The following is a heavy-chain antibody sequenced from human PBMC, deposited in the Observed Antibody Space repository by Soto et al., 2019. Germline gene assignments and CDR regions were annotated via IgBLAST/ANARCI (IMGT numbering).Heavy chain of an antibody. CDR3: ANDNFGDCVPWYFGL. CDR2: ISGSGGST. D-gene: IGHD4-17*01. V-gene: IGHV3-23*01. CDR1: GFTFSSYA. Sequence: GGSLRLSCAASGFTFSSYAMSWVRQAPGKGLEWVSAISGSGGSTYYADSVKGRFTISRDNSKNTLYLQMNSLSAEDTAVYYCANDNFGDCVPWYFGLWGRGTLVTVS. J-gene: IGHJ2*01.